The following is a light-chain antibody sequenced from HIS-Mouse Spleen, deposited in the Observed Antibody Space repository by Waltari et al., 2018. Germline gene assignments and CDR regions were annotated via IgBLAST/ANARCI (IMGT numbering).Light chain of an antibody. CDR2: DVN. J-gene: IGLJ2*01. CDR3: SSYTSSSFNVV. Sequence: QSALTQPASVSGSPGQSITISCTGTSSDVGGYHYVSWYQQHPGKAPKLMIYDVNNRPSGVSNRFSGSKSGNTASLTISGLQAEDEADYYCSSYTSSSFNVVFGGGTKLTVL. V-gene: IGLV2-14*03. CDR1: SSDVGGYHY.